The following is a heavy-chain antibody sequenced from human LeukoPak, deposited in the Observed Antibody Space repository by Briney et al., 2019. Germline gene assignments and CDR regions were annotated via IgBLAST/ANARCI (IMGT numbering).Heavy chain of an antibody. V-gene: IGHV3-30-3*01. CDR3: ARGYSYGRDY. D-gene: IGHD5-18*01. Sequence: GGSLRLSCAASGFTFSSYAMHWVRQAPGKGLEWVAVISYDGSNKYYADSVKGRFTISRDNAKNSLYLQMNSLRAEDTAVYYCARGYSYGRDYWGQGTLVTVSS. J-gene: IGHJ4*02. CDR1: GFTFSSYA. CDR2: ISYDGSNK.